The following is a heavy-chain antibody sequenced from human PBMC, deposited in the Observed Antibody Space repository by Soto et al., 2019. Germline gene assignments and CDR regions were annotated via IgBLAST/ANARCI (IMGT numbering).Heavy chain of an antibody. CDR2: IWYDGSNK. Sequence: QVQLVESGGGVVQPGRSLRLPCAASGFTFSSYGMHWVRQAPGKGLEWVAVIWYDGSNKYYADSVKGRFTISRDNSKNTLYLQMNSLRAEDTAVYYCARGPVYYYDSSGYFPDYWGQGTLVTVSS. D-gene: IGHD3-22*01. V-gene: IGHV3-33*01. CDR3: ARGPVYYYDSSGYFPDY. CDR1: GFTFSSYG. J-gene: IGHJ4*02.